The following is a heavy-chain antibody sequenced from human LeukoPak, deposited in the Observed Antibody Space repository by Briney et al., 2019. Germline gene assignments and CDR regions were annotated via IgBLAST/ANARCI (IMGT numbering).Heavy chain of an antibody. CDR1: GGSISCSSYY. CDR2: IYYSGST. V-gene: IGHV4-39*01. Sequence: SETLSLTCTVSGGSISCSSYYWGWIRQPPGKGLEWIGSIYYSGSTYYNPSLKSRVTISVDTSKNQFSLKLSPVTAADTAVYYCARLGVGATLVDYWGQGTLVTVSS. J-gene: IGHJ4*02. D-gene: IGHD1-26*01. CDR3: ARLGVGATLVDY.